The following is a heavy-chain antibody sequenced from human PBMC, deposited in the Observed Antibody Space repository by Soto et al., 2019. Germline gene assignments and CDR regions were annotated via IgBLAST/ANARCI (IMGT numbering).Heavy chain of an antibody. J-gene: IGHJ3*02. V-gene: IGHV3-30-3*01. CDR2: ISYDGSNK. D-gene: IGHD2-8*01. CDR1: GFTFSSYA. Sequence: PGGSLRLSCAASGFTFSSYAMHWVRQAPGKGLEWVAVISYDGSNKYYADSVKGRFTISRDNSKNTLYLQMNSLRAEDTAVYYCARGAEWAPDAFDIWGQGTMVTVSS. CDR3: ARGAEWAPDAFDI.